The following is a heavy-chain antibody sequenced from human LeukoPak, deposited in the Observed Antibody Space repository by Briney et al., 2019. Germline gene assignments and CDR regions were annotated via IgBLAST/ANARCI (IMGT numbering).Heavy chain of an antibody. CDR2: IYSSGST. CDR3: ARGRPYNVGLPPWFDP. Sequence: SETLSLTCTVSGGSISSGSYYWNWIRQPAGKGLEWIGRIYSSGSTNYNPSLKSRVTISVDTSRNQFSLNLSSMTAADTAVYYCARGRPYNVGLPPWFDPWGQGTLVTVSS. J-gene: IGHJ5*02. V-gene: IGHV4-61*02. D-gene: IGHD1-14*01. CDR1: GGSISSGSYY.